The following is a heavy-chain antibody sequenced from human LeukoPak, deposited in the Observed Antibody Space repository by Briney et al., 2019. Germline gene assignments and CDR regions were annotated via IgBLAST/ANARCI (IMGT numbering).Heavy chain of an antibody. D-gene: IGHD2-2*01. J-gene: IGHJ6*02. CDR2: ISSSGSTI. Sequence: GGSLRLSCAASGFTFSDYYMSWIRQAPGKGLEWVSYISSSGSTIYYADSVKGRFTLSRDNAKNSLYLQMNSLRAEDTAVYYCAREGCSSTSCFRFVVRGVYYYYYGMDVWGQGTTVTVSS. V-gene: IGHV3-11*01. CDR3: AREGCSSTSCFRFVVRGVYYYYYGMDV. CDR1: GFTFSDYY.